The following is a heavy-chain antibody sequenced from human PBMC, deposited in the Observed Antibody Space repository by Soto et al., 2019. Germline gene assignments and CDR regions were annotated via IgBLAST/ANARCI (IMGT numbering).Heavy chain of an antibody. CDR1: GFAFSTYA. D-gene: IGHD6-13*01. Sequence: EVQLLESGGALEHPGGSLRLSCAASGFAFSTYAMTWVRQAPGKRLEWVSVISGSGGSSYYAASVKGRFTISRDNSKNTLYLQMNGLRAEDTALYYCAKVTKRAAAGPYEYHKYGMDVWRQGTTVTVSS. V-gene: IGHV3-23*01. CDR3: AKVTKRAAAGPYEYHKYGMDV. J-gene: IGHJ6*02. CDR2: ISGSGGSS.